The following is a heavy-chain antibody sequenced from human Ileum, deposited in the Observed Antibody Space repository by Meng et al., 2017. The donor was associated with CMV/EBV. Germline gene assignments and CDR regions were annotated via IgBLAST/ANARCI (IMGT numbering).Heavy chain of an antibody. D-gene: IGHD1-26*01. CDR1: GFSFSDYS. J-gene: IGHJ4*02. V-gene: IGHV3-21*01. Sequence: EVQLVESGGGLVRPGGSLILSCASSGFSFSDYSMNWVRQVPGKGLEWVSSISSSSSYISYADAVKGRFTISRDDATNSLYLQMNSLRDEDTAVYYCARPQKYSGSYWYYFDYWGQGTLVTVSS. CDR3: ARPQKYSGSYWYYFDY. CDR2: ISSSSSYI.